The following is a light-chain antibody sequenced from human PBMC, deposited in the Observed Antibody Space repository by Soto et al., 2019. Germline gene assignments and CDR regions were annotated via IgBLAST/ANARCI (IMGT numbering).Light chain of an antibody. CDR1: QSVSSSY. V-gene: IGKV3-20*01. CDR2: GAS. Sequence: EIVLTQSPGTLSLSPGQGPSLSCRASQSVSSSYLAWYQQKPGQAPRFLIYGASSRATGIPDRVSGSGSGTDFTLTISRLEHEDFAVYYCQQYGSSPITFGQGTRLEIK. CDR3: QQYGSSPIT. J-gene: IGKJ5*01.